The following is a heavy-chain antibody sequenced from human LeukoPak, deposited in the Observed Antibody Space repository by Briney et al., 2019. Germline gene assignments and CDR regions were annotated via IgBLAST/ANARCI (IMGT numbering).Heavy chain of an antibody. CDR3: ARVYSWGYYDSSGYYFDY. CDR2: ISAYNGNT. V-gene: IGHV1-18*01. Sequence: ASVKVSCKASGYTFTSYGISWVRQAPGQGLEWMGWISAYNGNTNYAQKLQGRVTMTTDTSTSTAYMELRSLRSDDTAVYYCARVYSWGYYDSSGYYFDYWGQGTLVTVSS. J-gene: IGHJ4*02. CDR1: GYTFTSYG. D-gene: IGHD3-22*01.